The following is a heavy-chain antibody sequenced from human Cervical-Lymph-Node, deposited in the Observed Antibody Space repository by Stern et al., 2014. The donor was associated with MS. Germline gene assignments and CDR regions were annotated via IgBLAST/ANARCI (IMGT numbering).Heavy chain of an antibody. CDR3: ARQSSGGYR. Sequence: QLQLQESGPGLVKPSETLSLTCTVSGGSVSSGNYFWSWIRQPPGKGLEWIGYISYSGSTNYNPSLKSRVTISVDTSKNQFSLKLTSVTAADTALYYCARQSSGGYRWGQGTLVTVSS. V-gene: IGHV4-61*01. CDR2: ISYSGST. CDR1: GGSVSSGNYF. J-gene: IGHJ4*02. D-gene: IGHD5-18*01.